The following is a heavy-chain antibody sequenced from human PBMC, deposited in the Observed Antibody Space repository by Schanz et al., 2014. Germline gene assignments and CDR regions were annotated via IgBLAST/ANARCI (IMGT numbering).Heavy chain of an antibody. Sequence: EVQLVESGGGLVQPGGSLRLSCAASGFTFSTSTMHWVRQAPGKGLEYVSSISSKGDMTFYGNSVKGRFTISRDNSKNALDLQLGSLSAEDTAMYFCARDNRYYLFDYWGQGALVTVSS. V-gene: IGHV3-64*01. D-gene: IGHD3-16*02. J-gene: IGHJ4*02. CDR1: GFTFSTST. CDR3: ARDNRYYLFDY. CDR2: ISSKGDMT.